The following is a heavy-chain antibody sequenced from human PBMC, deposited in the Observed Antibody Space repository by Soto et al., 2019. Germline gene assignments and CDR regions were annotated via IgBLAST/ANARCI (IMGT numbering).Heavy chain of an antibody. CDR1: GGSISSYY. D-gene: IGHD4-17*01. V-gene: IGHV4-59*01. CDR3: ARALFPHDYGDYYYYYGMDV. J-gene: IGHJ6*02. Sequence: SETLSLTCTVSGGSISSYYWSWIRQPPGKGLEWIGYIYYSGSTNYNPSLKSRVTISVDTSKNQFSLKLSSVTAADTAVYYCARALFPHDYGDYYYYYGMDVWGQGTTVTVSS. CDR2: IYYSGST.